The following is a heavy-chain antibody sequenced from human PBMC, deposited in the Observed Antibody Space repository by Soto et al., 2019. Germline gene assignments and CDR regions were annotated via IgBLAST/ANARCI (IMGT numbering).Heavy chain of an antibody. V-gene: IGHV4-31*03. CDR1: GGSIRRGGYY. CDR3: AIYDSSGSRGFQH. CDR2: IYYSGST. J-gene: IGHJ1*01. D-gene: IGHD3-22*01. Sequence: QVQLQESGPGLVKPSQTLSLTGTVSGGSIRRGGYYLSWIRQHPGKGLEWIGYIYYSGSTYYNPSLKSRVTISVDTSKNQFSLQLSSVTAADTAVYYCAIYDSSGSRGFQHWGQGTLVTVSS.